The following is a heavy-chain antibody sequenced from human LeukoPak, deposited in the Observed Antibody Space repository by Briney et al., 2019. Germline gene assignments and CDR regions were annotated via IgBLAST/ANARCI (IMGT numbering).Heavy chain of an antibody. J-gene: IGHJ5*02. CDR1: GGSISSGDYY. CDR2: IYYSGST. CDR3: ARHGVSRPMGWFDP. V-gene: IGHV4-30-4*08. Sequence: SETLSLTCTVSGGSISSGDYYWSWIRQPPGKGLEWIGYIYYSGSTYYNPSLKSRVTISVDTSKNQFSLKLRSVTAADTAVYYCARHGVSRPMGWFDPWGQGTLVTVSS. D-gene: IGHD1-26*01.